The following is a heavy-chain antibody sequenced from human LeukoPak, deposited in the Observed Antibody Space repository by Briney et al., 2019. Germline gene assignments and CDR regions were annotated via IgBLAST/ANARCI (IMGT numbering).Heavy chain of an antibody. V-gene: IGHV4-61*02. J-gene: IGHJ6*03. CDR3: ARGRRGAVAASSYYYYMDV. Sequence: SQTLSLTCTVSGGSISSGSYYWSWIRQPAGKGLEWIGRIYTSGSTNYNPSLKSRVTISVDTSKNQFSLKLSSVTAADTAVYYCARGRRGAVAASSYYYYMDVWGKGTTVTVSS. CDR1: GGSISSGSYY. CDR2: IYTSGST. D-gene: IGHD6-19*01.